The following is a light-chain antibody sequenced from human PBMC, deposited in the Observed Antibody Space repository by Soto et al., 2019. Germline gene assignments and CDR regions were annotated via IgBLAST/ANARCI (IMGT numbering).Light chain of an antibody. CDR1: QSVSSY. CDR3: QQCSNWRWT. Sequence: VITQSHSPLSLPLSPRPTLXWRASQSVSSYLAWYQQKPGQAPRLLIYAASNRATGIPARFSGSGSGTDFTLTISSLEAEDFAVYYCQQCSNWRWTFGQGTKVDIK. V-gene: IGKV3-11*01. J-gene: IGKJ1*01. CDR2: AAS.